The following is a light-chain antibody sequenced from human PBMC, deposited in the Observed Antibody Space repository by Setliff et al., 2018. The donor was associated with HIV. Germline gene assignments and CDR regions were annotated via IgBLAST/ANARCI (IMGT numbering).Light chain of an antibody. CDR1: SSDVGGYNF. V-gene: IGLV2-14*01. CDR3: LSYTSSDIYV. Sequence: LTQPASVSGSPGQSITISCTGTSSDVGGYNFVSWYQHHPGKAPKLMIYDVTNRPSGISDRFSGSKSGSTASLTISGLQADDEADYYCLSYTSSDIYVFGTGTKVTVL. J-gene: IGLJ1*01. CDR2: DVT.